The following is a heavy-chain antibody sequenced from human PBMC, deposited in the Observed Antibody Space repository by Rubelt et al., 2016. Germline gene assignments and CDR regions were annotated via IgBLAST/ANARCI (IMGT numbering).Heavy chain of an antibody. V-gene: IGHV4-34*01. Sequence: QVQLQQWGAGLLKPSETLSLTCAVYGGSFSGYYWSWIRQPPGKGLEWIGEINHSGSTNYNPSLKSLVTISVDTSKNQFSLKLSSVTAADTAVYYCARGVVVPANYYYGMDVWGQGTTVTVSS. CDR3: ARGVVVPANYYYGMDV. J-gene: IGHJ6*02. CDR1: GGSFSGYY. D-gene: IGHD2-2*01. CDR2: INHSGST.